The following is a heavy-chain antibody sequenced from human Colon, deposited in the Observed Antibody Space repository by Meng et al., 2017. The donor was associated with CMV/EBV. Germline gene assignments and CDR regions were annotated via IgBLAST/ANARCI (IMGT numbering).Heavy chain of an antibody. CDR1: GFTVSSNY. Sequence: GGSLRLSCAASGFTVSSNYMSWVRQAPGKGLEWVSVIYSSGNTFYPDSVKGRFTISRDNSKNTLYLQLSSLRADDTAVYYCARGRSGSSQQLVRYFEYWGQGILVTVSS. V-gene: IGHV3-53*01. CDR2: IYSSGNT. CDR3: ARGRSGSSQQLVRYFEY. D-gene: IGHD6-13*01. J-gene: IGHJ4*01.